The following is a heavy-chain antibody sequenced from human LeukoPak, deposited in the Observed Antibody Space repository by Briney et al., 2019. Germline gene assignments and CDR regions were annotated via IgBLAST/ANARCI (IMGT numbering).Heavy chain of an antibody. CDR2: IRNDGRNK. V-gene: IGHV3-30*02. CDR3: AKDSSTSRHD. CDR1: GFTFSTYG. D-gene: IGHD2-2*01. Sequence: GGSLRLSCAASGFTFSTYGMSWVRQAPGKGLEWVAFIRNDGRNKYYADSLKGRFIISRDNSKNTLYLQMNNVGDEDTAVYYCAKDSSTSRHDWGQGTLVTVSS. J-gene: IGHJ4*02.